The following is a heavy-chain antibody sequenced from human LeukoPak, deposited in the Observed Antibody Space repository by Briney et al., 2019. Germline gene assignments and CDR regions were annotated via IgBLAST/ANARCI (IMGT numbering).Heavy chain of an antibody. CDR3: ARHVRISSSSTSDAFDI. CDR2: IYYSGST. CDR1: GGSISGYY. D-gene: IGHD6-13*01. V-gene: IGHV4-59*08. J-gene: IGHJ3*02. Sequence: PSETLSLTCTVSGGSISGYYWSWIRQPPGKGLDWIGYIYYSGSTNYNPSLKSRVTISVDTSKNQFSLKLSSVTAADTAVYYCARHVRISSSSTSDAFDIWGQGTMVTVSS.